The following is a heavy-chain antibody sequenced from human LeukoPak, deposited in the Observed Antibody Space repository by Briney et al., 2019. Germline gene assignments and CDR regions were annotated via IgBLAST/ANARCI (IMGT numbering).Heavy chain of an antibody. CDR1: GGSISSYY. D-gene: IGHD2-2*02. V-gene: IGHV4-59*01. J-gene: IGHJ6*02. CDR3: ARDPSSYNYYYYGMDV. CDR2: IYYSGST. Sequence: SETLSLTCTVSGGSISSYYWNWIRKPPYQGQEWNGYIYYSGSTNYNPSPKSRVTISVDTSKNQFSLKLSSVTAADTAVYYCARDPSSYNYYYYGMDVWGQGTTVTVSS.